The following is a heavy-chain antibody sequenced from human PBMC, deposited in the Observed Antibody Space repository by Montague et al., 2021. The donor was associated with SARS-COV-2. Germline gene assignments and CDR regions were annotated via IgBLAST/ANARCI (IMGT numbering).Heavy chain of an antibody. CDR2: IYYSGST. V-gene: IGHV4-31*03. CDR3: ARGGTIFVVVIRPFDY. Sequence: TLSLTCTVSGGSISSGGYYWSWIRQHPGKGLEWIGYIYYSGSTYYNPSLKSRVTISVDTSKNQFSLKLSSVTAADTAVYYCARGGTIFVVVIRPFDYWGQGTLVTVSS. J-gene: IGHJ4*02. CDR1: GGSISSGGYY. D-gene: IGHD3-3*01.